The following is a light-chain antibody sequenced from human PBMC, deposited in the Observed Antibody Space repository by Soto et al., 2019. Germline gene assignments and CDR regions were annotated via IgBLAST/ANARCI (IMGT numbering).Light chain of an antibody. V-gene: IGLV2-14*01. CDR1: SSDVGGYNY. CDR3: TSYTSSDTVI. CDR2: GVS. J-gene: IGLJ2*01. Sequence: QSALTQPDSVSGSPGQSITISCTGTSSDVGGYNYVSWYQHHAGKAPEVMIDGVSNRPSGVSNRFSGSKSGNTASLTISGLQTEDEADYFCTSYTSSDTVIFGGGTQLTVL.